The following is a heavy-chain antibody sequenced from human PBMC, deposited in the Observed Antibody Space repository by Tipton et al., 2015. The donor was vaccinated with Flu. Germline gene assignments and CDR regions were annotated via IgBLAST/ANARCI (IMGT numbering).Heavy chain of an antibody. CDR1: GYTFNGYY. CDR3: ARDLGVVVVPAAMRGRHYYYYGMDV. V-gene: IGHV1-2*02. Sequence: QSGAEVKKPGASVKVSCKASGYTFNGYYMHWVRQAPGQGLEWMGWINPNSGGTNYAQKFQGRVTMTRDTSISTAYMELSRLRSDDTAVYYCARDLGVVVVPAAMRGRHYYYYGMDVWGQGTTVTVSS. D-gene: IGHD2-2*01. J-gene: IGHJ6*02. CDR2: INPNSGGT.